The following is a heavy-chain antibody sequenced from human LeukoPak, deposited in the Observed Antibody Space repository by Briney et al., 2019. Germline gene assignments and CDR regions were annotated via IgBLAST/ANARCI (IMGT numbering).Heavy chain of an antibody. Sequence: SETLSLTCTVYGGSFSGYCWSWIRQPPGKGLEWVGEINHIGFTTYNPSLKSRVTISVDTSKNQFSLKLSSVTAADTAVYYCARRFSYYDFWSGYYTGGFDYWGQGTLVTVSS. CDR1: GGSFSGYC. J-gene: IGHJ4*02. D-gene: IGHD3-3*01. CDR3: ARRFSYYDFWSGYYTGGFDY. V-gene: IGHV4-34*01. CDR2: INHIGFT.